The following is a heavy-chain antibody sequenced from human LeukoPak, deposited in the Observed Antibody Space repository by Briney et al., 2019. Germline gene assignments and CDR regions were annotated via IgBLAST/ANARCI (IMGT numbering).Heavy chain of an antibody. CDR3: GTGYSSGWSSYYFDY. CDR2: IYSGGST. V-gene: IGHV3-53*01. Sequence: SGGSLRLSCAASGFTVSSNYMSWVRQAPGKGLEWVSVIYSGGSTYSADSVKGRFTISRDNSKNTLYLQMNSLRAEDTAVYYCGTGYSSGWSSYYFDYWGQGTLVTVSS. D-gene: IGHD6-19*01. J-gene: IGHJ4*02. CDR1: GFTVSSNY.